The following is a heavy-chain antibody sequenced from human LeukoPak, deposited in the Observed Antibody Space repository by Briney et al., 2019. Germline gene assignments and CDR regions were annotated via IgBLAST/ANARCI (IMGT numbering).Heavy chain of an antibody. CDR1: GGSISSSRYS. J-gene: IGHJ4*02. CDR2: INYSGST. Sequence: SETLSLTCTVSGGSISSSRYSWGWIRQPPGKGLEWIGTINYSGSTYYNPSLKSRVTISVDTSKNQFSLRLSSVTAADTAVYYCATVVCGGYSYGYADFLGQGTLVTVSP. CDR3: ATVVCGGYSYGYADF. D-gene: IGHD5-18*01. V-gene: IGHV4-39*02.